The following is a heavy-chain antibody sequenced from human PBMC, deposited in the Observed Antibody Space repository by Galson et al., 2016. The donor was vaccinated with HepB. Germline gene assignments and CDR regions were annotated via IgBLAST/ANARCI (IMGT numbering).Heavy chain of an antibody. Sequence: TLSLTCTVSGGSISSTGYYWGWIRQPPGKGLEWIGRIYDSGSTHYNPSLKSRDTISVDTSKDQFSLKLNSVTAADTAMYYCARLVYYGSGSYWYFDLWGRGTLVTVSS. CDR3: ARLVYYGSGSYWYFDL. J-gene: IGHJ2*01. D-gene: IGHD3-10*01. CDR1: GGSISSTGYY. CDR2: IYDSGST. V-gene: IGHV4-39*01.